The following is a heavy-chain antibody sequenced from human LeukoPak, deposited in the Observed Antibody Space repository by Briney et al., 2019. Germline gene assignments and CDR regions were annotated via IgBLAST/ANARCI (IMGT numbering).Heavy chain of an antibody. Sequence: GASVKVSCKASGYTFTNYYMHWVRPAPGEGPEWMGIINPSGGSTTYAQKFQGRVTITRDTSTSTVYMELSSLRSEDTALYYCARGPGRYFFDYWGRGTLVTVSS. J-gene: IGHJ4*02. CDR3: ARGPGRYFFDY. V-gene: IGHV1-46*01. CDR2: INPSGGST. CDR1: GYTFTNYY.